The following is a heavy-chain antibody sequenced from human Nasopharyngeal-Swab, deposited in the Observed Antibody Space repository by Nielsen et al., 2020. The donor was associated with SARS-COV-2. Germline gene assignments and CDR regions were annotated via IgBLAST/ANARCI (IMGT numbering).Heavy chain of an antibody. CDR1: GYSFANSW. Sequence: GESLKISCKGSGYSFANSWIAWVRQMPGKGLEWMGIIFPADSDARYSPSFQDQVTISADKSISTAYLQWSSLKASDTAMYYCARQEMAVAGIDYWGQGTLVTVSS. CDR2: IFPADSDA. V-gene: IGHV5-51*01. J-gene: IGHJ4*02. D-gene: IGHD6-19*01. CDR3: ARQEMAVAGIDY.